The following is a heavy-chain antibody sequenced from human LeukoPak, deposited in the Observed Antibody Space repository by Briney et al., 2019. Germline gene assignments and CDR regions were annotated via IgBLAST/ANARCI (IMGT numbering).Heavy chain of an antibody. D-gene: IGHD3-10*01. V-gene: IGHV4-59*01. J-gene: IGHJ4*02. CDR2: IYDSGST. CDR3: AKDYTIFGSGTYNKYPLDY. CDR1: GGSINNYF. Sequence: KPSETLSLTCTVSGGSINNYFWSWIRQPPGKGLEWIGYIYDSGSTNYIPSLQSRVTISIDTSKNQFALKLTSVTAADTAVYYCAKDYTIFGSGTYNKYPLDYWGQGTLVTVSS.